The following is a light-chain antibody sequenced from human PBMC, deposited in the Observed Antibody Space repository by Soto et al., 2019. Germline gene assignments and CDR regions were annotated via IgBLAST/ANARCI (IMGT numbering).Light chain of an antibody. CDR2: GVT. Sequence: QSVLTQPASVSGSPGQSISISCTGSSSDVGVHNFVSWYQHHPGKAPKVLIYGVTNRPSGVSNRFSGSKSGNTASLTISGLQAEDEADYYSCSYTAAYTWVFGGGTKLTVL. V-gene: IGLV2-14*01. J-gene: IGLJ3*02. CDR3: CSYTAAYTWV. CDR1: SSDVGVHNF.